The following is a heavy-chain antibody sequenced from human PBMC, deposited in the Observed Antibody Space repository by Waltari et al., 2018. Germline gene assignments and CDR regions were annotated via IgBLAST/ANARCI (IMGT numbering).Heavy chain of an antibody. V-gene: IGHV4-34*01. CDR1: GASFSAYY. CDR2: IRHAGNT. D-gene: IGHD3-3*01. CDR3: TRGGNYDFWSHTPFVDP. Sequence: QVQLQQWGAGLLKPSETLSLTCSVSGASFSAYYWGWVRHVPGKGLEWIGQIRHAGNTNYNPSLQRRVTISIDTSRSQFSLKVFSVAAADAGLYFCTRGGNYDFWSHTPFVDPWGQGTQVTVSS. J-gene: IGHJ5*02.